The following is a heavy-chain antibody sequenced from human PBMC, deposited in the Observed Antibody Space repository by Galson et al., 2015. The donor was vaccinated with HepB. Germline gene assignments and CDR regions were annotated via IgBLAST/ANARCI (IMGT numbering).Heavy chain of an antibody. CDR3: AVYRVNSGHPGVGSY. J-gene: IGHJ4*01. V-gene: IGHV3-15*01. CDR2: IYSKADGGTT. CDR1: GLTFSDVW. D-gene: IGHD1-26*01. Sequence: LRLSCAASGLTFSDVWMSWVRQAPGKGLEWVGRIYSKADGGTTDYTAPVKGRFTISRDDSKSTLFLQMNSLKTEDTAVYYCAVYRVNSGHPGVGSYWGHGTLLTVSS.